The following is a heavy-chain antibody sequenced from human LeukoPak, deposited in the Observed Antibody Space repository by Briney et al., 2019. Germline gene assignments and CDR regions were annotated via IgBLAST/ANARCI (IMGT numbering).Heavy chain of an antibody. J-gene: IGHJ4*02. CDR3: ARESPGDSYFDY. CDR2: ISSSSSYI. D-gene: IGHD3-16*01. V-gene: IGHV3-21*01. Sequence: GGSLRLSCAASGFTFSSYSMNWVRQAPGKGLEWVSSISSSSSYIYYADSVKGRFTISRDNAKNSLYLQMNSLRAEDTAVYYCARESPGDSYFDYWGQGTLVTVSS. CDR1: GFTFSSYS.